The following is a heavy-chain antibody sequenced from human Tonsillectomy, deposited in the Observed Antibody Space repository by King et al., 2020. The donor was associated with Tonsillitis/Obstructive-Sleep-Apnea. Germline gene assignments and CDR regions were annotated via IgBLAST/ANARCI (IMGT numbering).Heavy chain of an antibody. D-gene: IGHD2-21*01. CDR1: GYSFNSYW. CDR3: AVAYCGGDCYDDYYMDV. J-gene: IGHJ6*03. Sequence: QLVQSGAEVKKPGESLKISCQGSGYSFNSYWIGWVRQMSGKGLQWMGIIYPDDSDTRYSPSFQGQVTISADKSITTAYLQWSSLKASDTAMYYCAVAYCGGDCYDDYYMDVWGKGTTVTVSS. V-gene: IGHV5-51*01. CDR2: IYPDDSDT.